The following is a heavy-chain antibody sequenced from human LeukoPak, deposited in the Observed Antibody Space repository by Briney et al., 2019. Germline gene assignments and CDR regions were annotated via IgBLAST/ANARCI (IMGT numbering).Heavy chain of an antibody. D-gene: IGHD6-6*01. V-gene: IGHV3-74*01. CDR1: GFTFSDSW. J-gene: IGHJ3*02. CDR3: SRGRHNSFDI. Sequence: GGCLRLSCAASGFTFSDSWIHWVRQAPGKGPVWVSRLNPDGRITNYADSVKGRFTISRDNAKNTVYLQMNNLRAEDTAVYFCSRGRHNSFDILGQGTMVTVSS. CDR2: LNPDGRIT.